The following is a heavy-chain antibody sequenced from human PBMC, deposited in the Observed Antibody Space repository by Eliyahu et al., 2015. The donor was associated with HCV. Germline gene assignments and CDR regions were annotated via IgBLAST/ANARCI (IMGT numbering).Heavy chain of an antibody. Sequence: QVQLQQWGAGLLKPSETLSLTCAVYGGSFSGYYWSWIRQPPGKGLEWIGEINHSGSTNYNPSLKSRVTISVDTSKNQFSLKLSSVTAADTAVYYCARGYYYDSSGYQDWGQGTLVTVSS. CDR1: GGSFSGYY. CDR2: INHSGST. D-gene: IGHD3-22*01. J-gene: IGHJ4*02. V-gene: IGHV4-34*01. CDR3: ARGYYYDSSGYQD.